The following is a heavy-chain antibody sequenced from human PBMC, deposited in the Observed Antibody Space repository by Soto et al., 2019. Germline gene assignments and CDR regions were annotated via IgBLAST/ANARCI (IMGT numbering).Heavy chain of an antibody. CDR2: IIPILGIA. CDR3: ARAPDYGGNPWVH. CDR1: GGTFSSYT. V-gene: IGHV1-69*02. J-gene: IGHJ4*02. Sequence: QVQLVQSGAEVKKPGSSVKVSCKASGGTFSSYTISWVRQAPGQGLEWMGRIIPILGIANYVQKFQGRVTITADKSTSTAYMELSSLRSEDTAVYYWARAPDYGGNPWVHWGQGTLVTVSS. D-gene: IGHD4-17*01.